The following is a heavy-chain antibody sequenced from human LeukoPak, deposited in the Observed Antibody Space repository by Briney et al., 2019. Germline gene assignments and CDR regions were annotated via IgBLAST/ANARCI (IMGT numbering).Heavy chain of an antibody. CDR3: ATRTTGDRYYYYYYYMDV. Sequence: VASVKVSFKASGGTFSSYAISWMRQAPGQGLEWMGGIIPIFGTANYAQKFQGRVTITTDESTSTAYMELSSLRSEDTAVYYCATRTTGDRYYYYYYYMDVWGKGTTVTVSS. J-gene: IGHJ6*03. CDR2: IIPIFGTA. CDR1: GGTFSSYA. V-gene: IGHV1-69*05. D-gene: IGHD1-1*01.